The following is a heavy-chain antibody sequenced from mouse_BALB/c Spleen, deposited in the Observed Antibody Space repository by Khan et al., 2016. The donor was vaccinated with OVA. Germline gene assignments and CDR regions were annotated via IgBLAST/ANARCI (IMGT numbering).Heavy chain of an antibody. D-gene: IGHD2-1*01. CDR1: GFTFSSFG. CDR2: MSSGSSTI. V-gene: IGHV5-17*02. Sequence: EVELVESGGGLVQPGGSRKLSCAASGFTFSSFGMHWVRQAPKKGLEWVAYMSSGSSTIYYVDTVKGRFTISRDNPKNTLFPQMTSLRSEDTAMYYCARSGGNFHWYFDVGGAGTSVTVSS. J-gene: IGHJ1*01. CDR3: ARSGGNFHWYFDV.